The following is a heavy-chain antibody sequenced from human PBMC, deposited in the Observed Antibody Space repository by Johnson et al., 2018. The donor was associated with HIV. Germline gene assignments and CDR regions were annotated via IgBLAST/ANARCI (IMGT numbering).Heavy chain of an antibody. D-gene: IGHD4-23*01. CDR3: AKEAPGRWELLIWAAFDM. J-gene: IGHJ3*02. V-gene: IGHV3-30*02. Sequence: QMQLVESGGGVVQPGGSLRLSCAASGFTFSSYGMHWVRQAPGKGLEWVAFIRYDETNKDYADSVKGRLTISRDSSKNTLFLQMNSLRVDDTAVYYCAKEAPGRWELLIWAAFDMWGQGTMVTVSS. CDR1: GFTFSSYG. CDR2: IRYDETNK.